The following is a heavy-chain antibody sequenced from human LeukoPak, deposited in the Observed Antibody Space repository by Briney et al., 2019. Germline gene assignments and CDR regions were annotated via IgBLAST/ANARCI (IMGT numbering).Heavy chain of an antibody. Sequence: PSETLSLTCAVYGGSFSGYYWSWIRQPPGKGLEWIGEINHSGSTNYNPSLKSRVTISVDTSKNQFSLKLSSVTAADTAGYYCARGGRIVVVVAARRYNWFDPWGQGTLVTVSS. CDR2: INHSGST. CDR1: GGSFSGYY. V-gene: IGHV4-34*01. CDR3: ARGGRIVVVVAARRYNWFDP. J-gene: IGHJ5*02. D-gene: IGHD2-15*01.